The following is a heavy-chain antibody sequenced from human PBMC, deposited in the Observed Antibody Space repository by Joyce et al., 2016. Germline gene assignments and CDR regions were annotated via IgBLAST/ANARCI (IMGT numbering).Heavy chain of an antibody. J-gene: IGHJ4*02. CDR3: AKDLVRGVIISASRGTYYDY. CDR1: GFVFSSFG. Sequence: QVHLVESGGGVVQPGRSLRLSCAASGFVFSSFGMHWVRQVTGKGLEWVTFISYDGSTRYYADSVKGRFTISRDNSKNILYLQMNSLRPEDTAVYYCAKDLVRGVIISASRGTYYDYWGQGTLVTVSS. V-gene: IGHV3-30*18. CDR2: ISYDGSTR. D-gene: IGHD3-10*01.